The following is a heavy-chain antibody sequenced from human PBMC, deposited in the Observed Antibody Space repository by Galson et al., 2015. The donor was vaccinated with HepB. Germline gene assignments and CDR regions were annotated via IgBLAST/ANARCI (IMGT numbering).Heavy chain of an antibody. J-gene: IGHJ3*02. CDR3: ARISGGYVYAFDI. D-gene: IGHD5-12*01. V-gene: IGHV2-70*11. CDR2: IDWDDDK. CDR1: GFSLSTSGMC. Sequence: PALVKPTQTLTLTCTFSGFSLSTSGMCVSWIRQPPGKALEWLARIDWDDDKYYSTSLKTRLTISKDTSKNQVVLTMTNMDPVDTATYYCARISGGYVYAFDIWGQGTMVTVSS.